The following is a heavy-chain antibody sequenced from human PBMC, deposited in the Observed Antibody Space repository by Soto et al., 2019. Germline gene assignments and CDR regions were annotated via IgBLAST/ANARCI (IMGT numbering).Heavy chain of an antibody. CDR1: GGSISSGDYY. V-gene: IGHV4-30-4*01. CDR2: IYYSGST. D-gene: IGHD3-3*01. CDR3: ARAGSSGTIFGVVSDYFDY. Sequence: QVQLQESGPGLVKPSQTLSLTCTVSGGSISSGDYYWSWIRQPPGKGLEWIGYIYYSGSTYYNPSLKSRVTISVDTSKKQFSLKLSSVTAADTAVYYCARAGSSGTIFGVVSDYFDYWGQGTLVTVSS. J-gene: IGHJ4*02.